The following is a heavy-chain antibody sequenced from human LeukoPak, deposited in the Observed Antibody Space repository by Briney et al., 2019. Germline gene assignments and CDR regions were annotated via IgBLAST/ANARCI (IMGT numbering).Heavy chain of an antibody. D-gene: IGHD4-23*01. CDR3: GKDRRTLRWYDY. V-gene: IGHV3-9*01. Sequence: QSGGSLRLSCAASGFTFDDYAMHWVRQAPGKGLEWVSGISWNSGSIGYADSVKGRFTISRDNAKNSLYLQMNSLRAEDTALYYCGKDRRTLRWYDYWGQGTLVTVSP. J-gene: IGHJ4*02. CDR2: ISWNSGSI. CDR1: GFTFDDYA.